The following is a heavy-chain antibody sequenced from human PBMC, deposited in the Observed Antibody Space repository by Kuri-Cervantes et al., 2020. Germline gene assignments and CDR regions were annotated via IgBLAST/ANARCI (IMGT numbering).Heavy chain of an antibody. V-gene: IGHV4-39*07. Sequence: SETLSLTCTVSGGSISSGDYYWSWIRQPPGKGLEWIGSIYSSGSTYYNPSLKSRVTISVDTSKNQFSLNLRSVTAADTAVYYCAGDAPYYFYGMDVWGQGTRVTVSS. CDR2: IYSSGST. CDR1: GGSISSGDYY. J-gene: IGHJ6*02. CDR3: AGDAPYYFYGMDV.